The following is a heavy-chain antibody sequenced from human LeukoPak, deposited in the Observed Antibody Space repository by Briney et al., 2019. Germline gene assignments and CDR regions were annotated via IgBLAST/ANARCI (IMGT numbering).Heavy chain of an antibody. J-gene: IGHJ5*02. D-gene: IGHD1-26*01. Sequence: ASVKVSCKASGYTFTSYYIHWVRQAPGQGLEWMGVINPSAGSTSYAQKCQGRLTMTSDTSTSTVYMELRSLRSEDTAVYYCARDHSGSQHWFDPWGQGTLVTVSS. V-gene: IGHV1-46*01. CDR3: ARDHSGSQHWFDP. CDR1: GYTFTSYY. CDR2: INPSAGST.